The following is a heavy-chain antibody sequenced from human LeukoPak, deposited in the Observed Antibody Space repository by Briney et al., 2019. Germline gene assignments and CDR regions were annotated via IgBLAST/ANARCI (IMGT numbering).Heavy chain of an antibody. CDR3: VRMGCSSTSCYTPTFDY. J-gene: IGHJ4*02. V-gene: IGHV3-48*01. CDR1: GFTFSSYS. D-gene: IGHD2-2*02. CDR2: ISSSSSTI. Sequence: GGSLRLSCAASGFTFSSYSMNWVRQAPGKGLEWVSYISSSSSTIYYADSVKGRFTISRDNAKNSLYQQMNSLRAEDTAVYYCVRMGCSSTSCYTPTFDYWGQGTLVTVSS.